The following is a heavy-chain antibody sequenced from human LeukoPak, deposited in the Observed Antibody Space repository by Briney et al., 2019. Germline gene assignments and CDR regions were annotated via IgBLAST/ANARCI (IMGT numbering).Heavy chain of an antibody. CDR3: ASSDSSWPPDFDY. Sequence: GSLRLSCAASGFTFSSYWMSWVRQAPGKGLEWVANIKQDGSEKYYVDSVKGRFTISRDNAKNSLCLQMNSLRAEDTAVYYCASSDSSWPPDFDYWGQGTLVTVSS. V-gene: IGHV3-7*01. D-gene: IGHD6-13*01. J-gene: IGHJ4*02. CDR1: GFTFSSYW. CDR2: IKQDGSEK.